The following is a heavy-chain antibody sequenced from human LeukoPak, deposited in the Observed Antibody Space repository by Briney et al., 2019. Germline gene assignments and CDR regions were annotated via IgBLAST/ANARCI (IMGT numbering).Heavy chain of an antibody. CDR2: IKQDAGEI. CDR3: ARLCSSWDFFDF. D-gene: IGHD6-13*01. V-gene: IGHV3-7*01. Sequence: GGSLRLSCAASGFTLSGYWMSWVRQLPVKGLEWVANIKQDAGEIRYVDSVKGRLTISRDNAKNSVYLQMNSLRAEDTGVYYCARLCSSWDFFDFWGQGTLVTVS. CDR1: GFTLSGYW. J-gene: IGHJ4*02.